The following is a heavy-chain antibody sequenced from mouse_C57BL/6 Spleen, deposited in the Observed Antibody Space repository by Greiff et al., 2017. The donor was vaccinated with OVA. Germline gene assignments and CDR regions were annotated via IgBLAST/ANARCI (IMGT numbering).Heavy chain of an antibody. CDR2: ISDGGSYT. CDR3: ANDLGRGCFDV. CDR1: GYTFSSYA. D-gene: IGHD4-1*01. J-gene: IGHJ1*03. Sequence: EVNVVEPGGGLVKPGGSLKLSCEASGYTFSSYAMSWVRQTPEKRLEWVATISDGGSYTYYPDNVKGGFTISRDNAKNNLYLQVSHLKSEDSAISYCANDLGRGCFDVWGTGTTVTVSS. V-gene: IGHV5-4*03.